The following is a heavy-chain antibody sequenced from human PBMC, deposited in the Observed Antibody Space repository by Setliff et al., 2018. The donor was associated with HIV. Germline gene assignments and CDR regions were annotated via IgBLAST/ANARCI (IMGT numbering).Heavy chain of an antibody. V-gene: IGHV3-53*01. J-gene: IGHJ4*02. CDR1: GFTVSSDY. CDR3: ARAFSGYYFDY. D-gene: IGHD3-3*01. CDR2: IYGGAST. Sequence: GGSLRLSCAASGFTVSSDYMSWVRQAPGKGLEWLSTIYGGASTYYADSVKGRFTISRDNSKNTVYLQMNSLRAEDTAVYYCARAFSGYYFDYWGQGTLVTVS.